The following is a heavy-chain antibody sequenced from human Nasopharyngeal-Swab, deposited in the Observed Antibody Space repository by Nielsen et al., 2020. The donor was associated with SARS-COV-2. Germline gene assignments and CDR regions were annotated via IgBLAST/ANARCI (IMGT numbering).Heavy chain of an antibody. CDR3: ARDDRYSYGSGALEG. D-gene: IGHD5-18*01. CDR1: GFTFSSYS. V-gene: IGHV3-21*01. Sequence: GESLKISCAASGFTFSSYSMNWVRQAPGKGLEWVSSISSSSSYIYYADSVKGRFTISRDDAKNSLYLQMNSLRAEDTAVYYCARDDRYSYGSGALEGWGQGTLVTVSS. CDR2: ISSSSSYI. J-gene: IGHJ4*02.